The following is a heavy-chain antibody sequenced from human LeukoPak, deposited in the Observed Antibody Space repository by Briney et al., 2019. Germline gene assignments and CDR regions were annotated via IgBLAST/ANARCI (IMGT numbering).Heavy chain of an antibody. CDR3: ARRHYYDSSGYYYDWFDP. Sequence: GASVKVSCKASGYTFTGYYMHWVRQAPGQGLEWMGGIIPIFGTANYAQKFQGRVTITTDESTSTAYMELSSLRSEDTAVYYCARRHYYDSSGYYYDWFDPWGQGTLVTVSS. D-gene: IGHD3-22*01. CDR2: IIPIFGTA. V-gene: IGHV1-69*05. CDR1: GYTFTGYY. J-gene: IGHJ5*02.